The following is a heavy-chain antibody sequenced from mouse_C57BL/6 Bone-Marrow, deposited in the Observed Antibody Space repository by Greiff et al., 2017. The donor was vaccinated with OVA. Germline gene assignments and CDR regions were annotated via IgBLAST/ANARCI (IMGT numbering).Heavy chain of an antibody. Sequence: VQLQQPGAELVKPGASVKLSCKASGYTFTSYWMHWVKQRPGQGLEWIGMILPNSGSTNYNEKFKSKATLTVDKSSSTAYMQLSSLTSEDSAVYYCAKRSFYGSSYDWYFDVWGTGTTVTVSS. V-gene: IGHV1-64*01. CDR2: ILPNSGST. J-gene: IGHJ1*03. D-gene: IGHD1-1*01. CDR1: GYTFTSYW. CDR3: AKRSFYGSSYDWYFDV.